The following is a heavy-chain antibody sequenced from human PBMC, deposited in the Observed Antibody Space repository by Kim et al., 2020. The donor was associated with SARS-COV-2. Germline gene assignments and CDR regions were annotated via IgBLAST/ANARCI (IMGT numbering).Heavy chain of an antibody. Sequence: SLRLSCAASGFTFDDYAMHWVRQAPGKGLEWVSGISWNSGSIGYADSVKGRFTISRANAKNSLYLQMNSLRAEDTVLYYCAKGRRGIRDPIDYWGQGT. V-gene: IGHV3-9*01. CDR3: AKGRRGIRDPIDY. CDR1: GFTFDDYA. J-gene: IGHJ4*02. D-gene: IGHD3-10*01. CDR2: ISWNSGSI.